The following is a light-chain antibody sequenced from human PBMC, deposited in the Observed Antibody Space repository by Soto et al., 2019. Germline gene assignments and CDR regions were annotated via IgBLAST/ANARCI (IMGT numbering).Light chain of an antibody. CDR3: QQYGSSPIT. J-gene: IGKJ5*01. Sequence: ESVLTQSKATLSFSPGERATLSCGARQSVNNNYLAWYQQKPGLAPRLVMYDASNRATGVPDRFRGSGSGTDFTLTISRLEPEDVAVYYCQQYGSSPITFGQGTRLEIK. CDR2: DAS. V-gene: IGKV3D-20*01. CDR1: QSVNNNY.